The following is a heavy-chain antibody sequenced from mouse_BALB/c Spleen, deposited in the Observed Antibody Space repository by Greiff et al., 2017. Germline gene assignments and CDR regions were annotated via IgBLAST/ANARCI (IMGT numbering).Heavy chain of an antibody. Sequence: EVQVVESGGGLVKPGGSLKLSCAASGFTFSSYAMSWVRQSPEKRLEWVAEISSGGSYTYYPDTVTGRFTISRDNAKNTLYLEMSSLRSEDTAMYYCAREGSSYDAMDYWGQGTSVTVSS. CDR3: AREGSSYDAMDY. J-gene: IGHJ4*01. CDR2: ISSGGSYT. V-gene: IGHV5-9-4*01. D-gene: IGHD1-1*01. CDR1: GFTFSSYA.